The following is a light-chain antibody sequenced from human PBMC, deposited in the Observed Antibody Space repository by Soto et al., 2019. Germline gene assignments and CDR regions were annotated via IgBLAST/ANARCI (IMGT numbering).Light chain of an antibody. J-gene: IGKJ2*01. CDR2: KAS. CDR1: QTISSW. Sequence: DIQMTQSPSTLSGSVGDRVTITCRASQTISSWLAWYQQKPGKAPKLLIYKASTLKSGVPSRFSGSGSGTTFTLTITDLQPEDVATYYCQQSRTTAYTFAQGTK. CDR3: QQSRTTAYT. V-gene: IGKV1-5*03.